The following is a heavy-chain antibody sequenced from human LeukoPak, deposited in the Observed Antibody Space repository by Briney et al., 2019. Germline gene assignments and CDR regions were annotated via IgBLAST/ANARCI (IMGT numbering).Heavy chain of an antibody. Sequence: GGSLRLSCAASGFNFSTSWMHWVRQPPGKGPEWISLIYSNGDTRYADSVKGRFTFSRDNSKNTLYLQMNSLRAEDTAVYYCTYGDYPLTYWGQGTLVSVSS. CDR1: GFNFSTSW. V-gene: IGHV3-66*01. CDR3: TYGDYPLTY. D-gene: IGHD4-17*01. J-gene: IGHJ4*02. CDR2: IYSNGDT.